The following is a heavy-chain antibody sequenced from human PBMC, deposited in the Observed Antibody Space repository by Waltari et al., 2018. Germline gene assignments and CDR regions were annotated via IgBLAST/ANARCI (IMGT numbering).Heavy chain of an antibody. CDR3: TGGAVTGTDF. D-gene: IGHD6-13*01. CDR2: IRSKPNNYAT. Sequence: EVQVVESGGGLVQPGGSLTLPCATSGVPFCGSTIHWVRQTSGKGLEWIGRIRSKPNNYATRYTASVEGRFTISRDDSENTAYLQMSSLMTEDTAVYYCTGGAVTGTDFWGQGTLVTVSS. V-gene: IGHV3-73*01. CDR1: GVPFCGST. J-gene: IGHJ4*02.